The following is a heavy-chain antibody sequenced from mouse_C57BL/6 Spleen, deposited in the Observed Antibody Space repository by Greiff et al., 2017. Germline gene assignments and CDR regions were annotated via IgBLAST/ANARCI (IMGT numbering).Heavy chain of an antibody. D-gene: IGHD2-1*01. V-gene: IGHV3-6*01. CDR3: ARGGIYYGNFYAMDY. Sequence: EVKLQESGPGLVKPSQSLSLTCSVTGYSITSGYYWNWIRQFPGNKLEWMGYISYDGSNNYNPSLKNRISITRDTSKNQFFLKLNSVTTEDTATYYCARGGIYYGNFYAMDYWGQGTSVTVSS. CDR1: GYSITSGYY. J-gene: IGHJ4*01. CDR2: ISYDGSN.